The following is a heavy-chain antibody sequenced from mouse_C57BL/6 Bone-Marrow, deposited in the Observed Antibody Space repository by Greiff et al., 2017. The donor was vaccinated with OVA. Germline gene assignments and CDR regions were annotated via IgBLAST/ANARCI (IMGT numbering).Heavy chain of an antibody. CDR2: IDPETGGT. J-gene: IGHJ3*01. CDR1: GYTFTDYE. CDR3: TRGGYYGNPRFLAY. V-gene: IGHV1-15*01. Sequence: VQLQQSGAELVRPGASVTLSCKASGYTFTDYEMHWVKQTPVHGLEWIGVIDPETGGTAYNQKFKGKAILTADKSSSTAYMELRSLTSEDSAVYYCTRGGYYGNPRFLAYWGQGTLVTVSA. D-gene: IGHD2-1*01.